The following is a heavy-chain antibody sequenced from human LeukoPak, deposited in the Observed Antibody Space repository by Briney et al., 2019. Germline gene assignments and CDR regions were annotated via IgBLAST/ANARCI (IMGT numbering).Heavy chain of an antibody. J-gene: IGHJ4*02. CDR1: GFSVSDNY. Sequence: PGGSLRLSCAGSGFSVSDNYMTWVRQAPGKGPEWVSVTYSGGTTYYADSVEGRFTISRGSAKNTLYLQMNSLRTEDTAVYYCAKEGGLGYCSTTSCAFAHWGRGTLVTVSS. D-gene: IGHD2-2*01. CDR3: AKEGGLGYCSTTSCAFAH. CDR2: TYSGGTT. V-gene: IGHV3-53*01.